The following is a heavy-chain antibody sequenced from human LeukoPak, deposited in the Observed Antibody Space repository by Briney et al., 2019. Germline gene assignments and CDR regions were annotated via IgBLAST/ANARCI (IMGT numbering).Heavy chain of an antibody. Sequence: GGSLRLSCAASGFTFNNHWMSWVRQAPGKGLEWVANIRHDGSDKKYVDSVKGRFTISRDNAENSLFLQMNSLRAEDTAVYYCARRITIAAAGWGYGMDVWGQGTTVTVSS. J-gene: IGHJ6*02. CDR1: GFTFNNHW. D-gene: IGHD6-13*01. V-gene: IGHV3-7*03. CDR2: IRHDGSDK. CDR3: ARRITIAAAGWGYGMDV.